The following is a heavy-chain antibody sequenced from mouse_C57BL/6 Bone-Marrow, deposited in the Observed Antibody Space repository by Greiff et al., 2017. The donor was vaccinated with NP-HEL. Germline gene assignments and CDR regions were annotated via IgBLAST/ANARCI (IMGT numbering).Heavy chain of an antibody. J-gene: IGHJ4*01. CDR1: DSEVFPIAY. Sequence: VQLQQSGSELRSPGSSVKLSCKDFDSEVFPIAYMSWVRQKPGHGFEWIGGILPSIGRTIYGEKFEDKATLDADTLSNTAYLELNSLTSEDSAIYYCARLGYDFYAMDYWGQGTSVTVSS. CDR2: ILPSIGRT. V-gene: IGHV15-2*01. CDR3: ARLGYDFYAMDY. D-gene: IGHD2-2*01.